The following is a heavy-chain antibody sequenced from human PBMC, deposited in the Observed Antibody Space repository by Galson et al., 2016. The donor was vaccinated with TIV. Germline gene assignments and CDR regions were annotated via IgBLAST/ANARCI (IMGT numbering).Heavy chain of an antibody. CDR3: ARDQVIDAYYYHYTYGMDV. D-gene: IGHD3-22*01. Sequence: SLRLSCASSGLAVDKNYMTWVRQAPGKGLEWVALISDSGNTYYSESVRGRFTISRDNSRNTLYLQMSGLRAEDTAVYYCARDQVIDAYYYHYTYGMDVWGQGTTVTVSS. CDR2: ISDSGNT. J-gene: IGHJ6*02. V-gene: IGHV3-66*03. CDR1: GLAVDKNY.